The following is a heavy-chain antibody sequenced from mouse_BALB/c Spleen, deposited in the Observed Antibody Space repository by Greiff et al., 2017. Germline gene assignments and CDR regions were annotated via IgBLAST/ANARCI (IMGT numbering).Heavy chain of an antibody. CDR1: GFTFSNYW. J-gene: IGHJ3*01. D-gene: IGHD5-1*01. V-gene: IGHV6-6*02. Sequence: EVHLVESGGGLVQPGGSMKLSCVASGFTFSNYWMNWVRQSPEKGLEWVAEIRLKSNNYATHYAESVKGRFTISRDDSKSSVYLQMNNLRAEDTGIYYCTPYLYWGQGTLVTVSA. CDR3: TPYLY. CDR2: IRLKSNNYAT.